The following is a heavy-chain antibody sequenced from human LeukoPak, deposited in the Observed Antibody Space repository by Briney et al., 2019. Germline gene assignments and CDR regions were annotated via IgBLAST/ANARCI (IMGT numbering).Heavy chain of an antibody. V-gene: IGHV3-48*03. CDR3: ARKSGYDHLYFDY. J-gene: IGHJ4*02. CDR1: GFTFSSYE. Sequence: GGSLRLSCAASGFTFSSYEMNWVRQAPGKGLEWVSYISSSGSTIYYADSVKGRFTISRDNAKSSLYLQMNSLRAEDTAVYYCARKSGYDHLYFDYWGQGTLVTVSS. D-gene: IGHD5-12*01. CDR2: ISSSGSTI.